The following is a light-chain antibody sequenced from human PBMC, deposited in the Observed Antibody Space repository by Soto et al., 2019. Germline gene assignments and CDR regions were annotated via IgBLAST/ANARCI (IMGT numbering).Light chain of an antibody. CDR1: SSDVGGYNY. CDR2: DVG. J-gene: IGLJ2*01. Sequence: QSALTQPASVSGSPGQSITISCTGTSSDVGGYNYVCWLQQHPGKAPKLMIYDVGNRPSGVSNRFSGSKSGNTASLTISGLQAEDEADYYCSSYTSSSTHVVFGGGTKVTVL. V-gene: IGLV2-14*01. CDR3: SSYTSSSTHVV.